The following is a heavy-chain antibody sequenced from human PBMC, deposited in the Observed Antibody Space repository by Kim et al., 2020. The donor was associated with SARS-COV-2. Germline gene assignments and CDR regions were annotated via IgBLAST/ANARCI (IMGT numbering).Heavy chain of an antibody. CDR3: AKLDTAMVTGAFDI. D-gene: IGHD5-18*01. CDR2: ISWNSGSI. V-gene: IGHV3-9*01. Sequence: GGSLRLSCAASGFTFDDYAMHWVRQAPGKGLEWVSGISWNSGSIGYADFVKGRFTISRDNAKNSLYLQMNSLRAEDTALYYCAKLDTAMVTGAFDIWGQGTMVTVSS. J-gene: IGHJ3*02. CDR1: GFTFDDYA.